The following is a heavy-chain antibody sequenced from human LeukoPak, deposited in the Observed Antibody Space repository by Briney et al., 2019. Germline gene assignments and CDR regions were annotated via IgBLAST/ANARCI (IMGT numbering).Heavy chain of an antibody. J-gene: IGHJ5*02. D-gene: IGHD5-12*01. V-gene: IGHV4-31*03. CDR1: CGSISSSGHY. CDR3: ARGYGPFDP. Sequence: SETLSLTCTVSCGSISSSGHYWSSIRQHPGEGLEWIGYIYYTGSTYYSPSLNSRLTISVDTSKHQFSLKLRSVTAADRAMYYCARGYGPFDPWGQGTLVTVSS. CDR2: IYYTGST.